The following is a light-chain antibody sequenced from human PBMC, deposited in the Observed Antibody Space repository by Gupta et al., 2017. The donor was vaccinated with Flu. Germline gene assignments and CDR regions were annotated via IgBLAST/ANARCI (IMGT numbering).Light chain of an antibody. Sequence: EIVLTQSPGPLSLSPGERATLSCRASQSISSSYLAWYQQKPGQAPRLLIYGASSRATGIPDRFSGSGSGTDFTLTISRLEPEDFAVYYCQQYGDSRVTFGGGTKVEIK. CDR2: GAS. CDR1: QSISSSY. V-gene: IGKV3-20*01. CDR3: QQYGDSRVT. J-gene: IGKJ4*01.